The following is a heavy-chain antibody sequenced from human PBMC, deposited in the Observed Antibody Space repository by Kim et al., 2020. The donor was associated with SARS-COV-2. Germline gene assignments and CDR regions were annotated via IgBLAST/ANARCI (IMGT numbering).Heavy chain of an antibody. J-gene: IGHJ6*04. CDR2: IYPGDSDT. V-gene: IGHV5-51*01. CDR1: GYSFTSYW. CDR3: ARLSAVANYYYYYYAMDV. Sequence: GESLKISCKGSGYSFTSYWIGWVRQMPGKGLEWMGIIYPGDSDTRYSPSFQGQVTIPADKSISTAYLQWSSLKASDTAMYYCARLSAVANYYYYYYAMDVGGGGTTVTVSS. D-gene: IGHD6-19*01.